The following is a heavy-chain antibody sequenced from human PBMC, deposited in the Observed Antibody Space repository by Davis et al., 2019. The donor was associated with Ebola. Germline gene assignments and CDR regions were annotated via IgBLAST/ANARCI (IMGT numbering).Heavy chain of an antibody. V-gene: IGHV3-20*01. D-gene: IGHD3-22*01. Sequence: GESLKISCAASGFTFDDYGMTWVRQAPGKGLEWVSGINWNGGSTGYADSVGGRFTISRDNAKNSLYLQMNSLRAEDTALYHCARGYDSSGFWVFDYWGQGTLVTVSS. J-gene: IGHJ4*02. CDR1: GFTFDDYG. CDR2: INWNGGST. CDR3: ARGYDSSGFWVFDY.